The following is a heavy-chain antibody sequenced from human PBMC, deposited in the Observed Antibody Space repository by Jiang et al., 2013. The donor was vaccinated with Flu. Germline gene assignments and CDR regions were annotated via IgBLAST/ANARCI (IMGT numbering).Heavy chain of an antibody. J-gene: IGHJ5*02. D-gene: IGHD5-18*01. CDR1: GYSFTSYW. CDR2: IYPGDSET. CDR3: ARRVGQSTYMFGYGPHDL. Sequence: QLVESGAEVKKPGESLKISCKGSGYSFTSYWIGWVRQMPGKGLEWMGIIYPGDSETRYTPSFQGQVTISVDKSIATAYLHWSSLKASDTAMYYCARRVGQSTYMFGYGPHDLWGQGTLVTVSA. V-gene: IGHV5-51*01.